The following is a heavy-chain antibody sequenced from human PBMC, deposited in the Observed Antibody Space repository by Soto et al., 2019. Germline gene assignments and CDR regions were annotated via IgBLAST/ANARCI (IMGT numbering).Heavy chain of an antibody. CDR1: GYSFTSYW. J-gene: IGHJ4*02. CDR2: IDPSDSYT. V-gene: IGHV5-10-1*01. D-gene: IGHD3-22*01. CDR3: ARHSRSLSPFDY. Sequence: GESLKISCKGSGYSFTSYWISWVRQMPGKGLEWMGRIDPSDSYTNYSPSFQGHVTIPADKSISTAYLQWSSLKASDTAMYYCARHSRSLSPFDYWGQGTLVTVSS.